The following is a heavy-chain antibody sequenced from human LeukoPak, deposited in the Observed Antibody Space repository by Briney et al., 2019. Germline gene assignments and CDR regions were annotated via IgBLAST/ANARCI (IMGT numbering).Heavy chain of an antibody. J-gene: IGHJ4*02. V-gene: IGHV3-20*04. Sequence: GGSLRLSCAASGFTFDDYGMSWVRQAPGKGLEWVSGINWNGGSTGYADSVKGRFTISRDNAKNSLYLQMNSLRAEDTAVYYCARARVLVGATLAGYFDYWGQGTLVTVSS. CDR3: ARARVLVGATLAGYFDY. D-gene: IGHD1-26*01. CDR1: GFTFDDYG. CDR2: INWNGGST.